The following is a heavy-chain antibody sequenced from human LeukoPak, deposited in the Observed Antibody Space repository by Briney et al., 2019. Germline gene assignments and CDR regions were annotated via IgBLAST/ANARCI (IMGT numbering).Heavy chain of an antibody. Sequence: KPSETLSLTCAVYGGSLSGYYWSWIRQPPGKGLEWIGEINHSGSTNYNPSLKSRVTISVDTSKNQFSLKLSSVTAADTAVYYCARRPTSYCSGGSCSSYYFDYWGQGTLVTVSS. CDR2: INHSGST. D-gene: IGHD2-15*01. V-gene: IGHV4-34*01. CDR1: GGSLSGYY. J-gene: IGHJ4*02. CDR3: ARRPTSYCSGGSCSSYYFDY.